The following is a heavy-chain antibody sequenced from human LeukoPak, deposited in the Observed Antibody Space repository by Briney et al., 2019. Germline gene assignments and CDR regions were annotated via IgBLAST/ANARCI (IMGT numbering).Heavy chain of an antibody. CDR1: GYSFTGYY. J-gene: IGHJ6*03. CDR3: AFSGYNYYYYMDV. CDR2: MNPNSGDT. D-gene: IGHD1-26*01. V-gene: IGHV1-8*03. Sequence: ASVKVSCKASGYSFTGYYMHWVRQATGQGLEWMGWMNPNSGDTGYAQKFQGRVTFTRNTAINTAYMELSSLRSEDTAVYYCAFSGYNYYYYMDVWGKGTTVTVSS.